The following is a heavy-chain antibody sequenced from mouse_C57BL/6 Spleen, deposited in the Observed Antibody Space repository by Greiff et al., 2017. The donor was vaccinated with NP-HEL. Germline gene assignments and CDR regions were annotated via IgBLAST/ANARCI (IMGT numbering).Heavy chain of an antibody. Sequence: EVQLVESGGGLVKPGGSLKLSCAASGFTFSDYGMHWVRQAPEKGLEWVAYISSGSSTIYYADTVKGRFTLSRDNAKNTLFLQMTSLRSEDTAMYYCATHTTGVANGYFDDWGQGTTLTVSS. CDR1: GFTFSDYG. CDR2: ISSGSSTI. V-gene: IGHV5-17*01. J-gene: IGHJ2*01. D-gene: IGHD1-1*01. CDR3: ATHTTGVANGYFDD.